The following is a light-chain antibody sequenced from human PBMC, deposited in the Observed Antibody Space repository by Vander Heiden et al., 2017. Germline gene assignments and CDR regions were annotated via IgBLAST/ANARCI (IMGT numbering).Light chain of an antibody. CDR3: QQYGSTRRS. CDR2: GSS. V-gene: IGKV3-20*01. CDR1: QSISSSY. J-gene: IGKJ1*01. Sequence: DIVLPQPPGTLSLSPGERATLSCRASQSISSSYLAWYQQKPGQAPRLLIYGSSTRATGIPDRFSGSGSGTDFTLTISRLEPEDFAVYFCQQYGSTRRSFGQGTKVEIK.